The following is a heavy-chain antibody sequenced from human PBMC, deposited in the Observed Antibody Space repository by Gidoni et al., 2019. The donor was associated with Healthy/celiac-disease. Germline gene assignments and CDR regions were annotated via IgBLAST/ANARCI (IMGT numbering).Heavy chain of an antibody. CDR3: ARDRARVAAAGTLGFDY. Sequence: QVQLVQSGAEVKKPGSSVKVSCKASGRTLRSYAISWLRQAPGQGLEWMGGIIPIFGTANYAQKFQGRVTMTADESTSTAYMELSSLRSEDTAVYYCARDRARVAAAGTLGFDYWGQGTLVTVSS. D-gene: IGHD6-13*01. J-gene: IGHJ4*02. V-gene: IGHV1-69*01. CDR2: IIPIFGTA. CDR1: GRTLRSYA.